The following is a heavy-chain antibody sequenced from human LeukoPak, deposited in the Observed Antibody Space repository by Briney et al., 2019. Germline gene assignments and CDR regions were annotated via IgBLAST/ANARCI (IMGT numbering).Heavy chain of an antibody. CDR1: GFTVSSNY. CDR2: IYSGGST. D-gene: IGHD2-21*02. V-gene: IGHV3-53*01. CDR3: ARNRVVTAMDYYYGMDV. J-gene: IGHJ6*02. Sequence: GGSLRLSCAASGFTVSSNYMSWVRQAPGKGLEWVSVIYSGGSTYCADSVKGRFTISRDNSKNTLYLQMNSLRAEDTAVYYCARNRVVTAMDYYYGMDVWGQGTTVTVSS.